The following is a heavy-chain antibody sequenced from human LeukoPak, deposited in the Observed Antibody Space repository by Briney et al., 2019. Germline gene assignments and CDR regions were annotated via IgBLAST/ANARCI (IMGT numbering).Heavy chain of an antibody. D-gene: IGHD1-26*01. CDR3: ARDLSPYSGSYWTLDY. CDR2: IIPIFGTA. V-gene: IGHV1-69*06. CDR1: GGTFSSYA. J-gene: IGHJ4*02. Sequence: SVKVSCKASGGTFSSYAISWVRQAPGQGLEWMGGIIPIFGTANYAQKFQGRVTITADKSTSTAYMELSSLRSEDTAVYYCARDLSPYSGSYWTLDYWGQGTLVTVSS.